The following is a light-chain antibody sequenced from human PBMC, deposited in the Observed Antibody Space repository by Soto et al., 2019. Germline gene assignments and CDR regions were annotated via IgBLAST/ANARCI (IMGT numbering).Light chain of an antibody. CDR2: DVS. CDR1: SSDVGGYNY. CDR3: SSYTSSSTSVV. V-gene: IGLV2-14*01. J-gene: IGLJ2*01. Sequence: QSALTQPVSVSGSPGQSITISCTGTSSDVGGYNYVSWYQQHPGKAPKLMIYDVSNRPSGVSNRFSGSKSGNTASLTISGLQAKDEADYYCSSYTSSSTSVVFGGGTKLTVL.